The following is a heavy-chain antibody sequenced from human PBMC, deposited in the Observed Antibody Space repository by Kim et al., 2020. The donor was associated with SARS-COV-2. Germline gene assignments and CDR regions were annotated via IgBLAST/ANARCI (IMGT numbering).Heavy chain of an antibody. D-gene: IGHD1-26*01. CDR1: GFTFSSYW. CDR2: INSDGSST. J-gene: IGHJ3*02. Sequence: GGSLRLSCAASGFTFSSYWMHWVHQAPGKGLVWVSRINSDGSSTTYADSVKGRFTISRDNAKNTLYLQMSSLRAEDTAVYYCTRGSSGSYPRAFDIWGQGTMVIVSS. CDR3: TRGSSGSYPRAFDI. V-gene: IGHV3-74*01.